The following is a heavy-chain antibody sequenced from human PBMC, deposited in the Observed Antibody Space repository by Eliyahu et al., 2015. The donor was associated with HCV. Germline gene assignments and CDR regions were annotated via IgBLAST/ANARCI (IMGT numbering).Heavy chain of an antibody. D-gene: IGHD2-2*01. V-gene: IGHV3-33*01. Sequence: QVQLVESGGGVVQPGRSLRLSCAASGFXFSSYGMXWVRQAPGKGLEWVAVIWYDGSNKYYADSVKGRFTISRDNSKNTLYLQMNSLRAEDTAVYYCARARVPYQLLNVPWFDPWGQGTLVTVSS. CDR3: ARARVPYQLLNVPWFDP. CDR2: IWYDGSNK. CDR1: GFXFSSYG. J-gene: IGHJ5*02.